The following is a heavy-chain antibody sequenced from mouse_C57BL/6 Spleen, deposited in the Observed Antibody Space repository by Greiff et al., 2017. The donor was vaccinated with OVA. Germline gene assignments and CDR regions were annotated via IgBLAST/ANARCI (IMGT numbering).Heavy chain of an antibody. Sequence: VHVKQSGTVLARPGASVKMSCKTSGYTFTSYWMHWVKQRPGQGLEWIGAIYPGNSDTSYNQKFKGKAKLTAVTSASTAYMELSSLTNEDSAVYYCTRYYYGSSYVDYWGQGTTLTVSS. CDR2: IYPGNSDT. CDR1: GYTFTSYW. V-gene: IGHV1-5*01. J-gene: IGHJ2*01. CDR3: TRYYYGSSYVDY. D-gene: IGHD1-1*01.